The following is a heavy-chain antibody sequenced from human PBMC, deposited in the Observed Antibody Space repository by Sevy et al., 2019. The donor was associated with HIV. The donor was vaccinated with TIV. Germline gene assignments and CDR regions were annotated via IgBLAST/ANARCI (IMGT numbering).Heavy chain of an antibody. CDR3: ASMRWGDYDILTGYYTPPPLFDY. V-gene: IGHV3-7*01. D-gene: IGHD3-9*01. Sequence: GGSLRLSCAASGFTFSSYWMSWVRQAPGKGLEWVANIKQDGSEKYYVDSVKGRFTISRDNAKNSLYLQMNSLRAEDTAVYYCASMRWGDYDILTGYYTPPPLFDYWGQGTLVTVSS. CDR1: GFTFSSYW. J-gene: IGHJ4*02. CDR2: IKQDGSEK.